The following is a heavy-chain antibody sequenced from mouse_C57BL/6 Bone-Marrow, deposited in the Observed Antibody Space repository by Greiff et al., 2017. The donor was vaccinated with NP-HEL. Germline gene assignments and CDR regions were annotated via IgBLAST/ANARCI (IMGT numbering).Heavy chain of an antibody. V-gene: IGHV1-63*01. CDR1: GYTFTNYW. D-gene: IGHD1-1*01. CDR2: IYPGGGYT. J-gene: IGHJ2*01. CDR3: AATVGYYFDY. Sequence: QVQLQQSGAELVRPGTSVKMSCKASGYTFTNYWIGWAKQRPGHGLEWIGDIYPGGGYTNYNEKFKGKATLTADKSSSTAYMQFSSLTSEDSAIYYGAATVGYYFDYWGQGTTLTVSS.